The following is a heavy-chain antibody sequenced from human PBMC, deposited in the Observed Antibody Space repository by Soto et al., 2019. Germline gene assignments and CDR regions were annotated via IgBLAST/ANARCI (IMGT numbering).Heavy chain of an antibody. CDR3: ARLATSGDPLFDY. CDR2: IYYSGST. D-gene: IGHD3-10*01. Sequence: SETLSLTCTVSGGSISSFHWSWIRQPPGKGLDWIGDIYYSGSTNYSPSLKSRVTISVDTSKNQFPLKLSSVTAADTAVYYCARLATSGDPLFDYWGQGALVTVSS. J-gene: IGHJ4*02. CDR1: GGSISSFH. V-gene: IGHV4-59*08.